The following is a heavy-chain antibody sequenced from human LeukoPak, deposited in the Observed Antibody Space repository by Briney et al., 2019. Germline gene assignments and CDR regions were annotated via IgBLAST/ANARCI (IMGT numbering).Heavy chain of an antibody. CDR1: GGSISSYY. CDR3: AREHISMIRGFDN. CDR2: IYYSGNT. D-gene: IGHD3-10*01. V-gene: IGHV4-59*01. J-gene: IGHJ4*02. Sequence: SETLSLTCTVSGGSISSYYWSWIRQPPGKGLELIGYIYYSGNTNYNPSLKSRVTISIDTSKKQFSLKLTSVTAADTAVYYCAREHISMIRGFDNWGQGTLVTVSS.